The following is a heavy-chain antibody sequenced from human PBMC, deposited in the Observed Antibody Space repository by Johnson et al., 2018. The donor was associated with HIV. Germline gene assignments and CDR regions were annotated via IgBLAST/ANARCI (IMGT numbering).Heavy chain of an antibody. CDR2: IRYDGSNK. Sequence: QVQVVESGGGLVKPGGSLRLSCAASGFTFSSYAMHWVRQAPGKGLEWVAFIRYDGSNKYYADSVKGRFTISRDNSKNTLYLQMNSLRAEDTAVYYCARALGRDGYRNDAFDIWGQGTMVTVSS. CDR1: GFTFSSYA. V-gene: IGHV3-30*02. J-gene: IGHJ3*02. CDR3: ARALGRDGYRNDAFDI. D-gene: IGHD5-24*01.